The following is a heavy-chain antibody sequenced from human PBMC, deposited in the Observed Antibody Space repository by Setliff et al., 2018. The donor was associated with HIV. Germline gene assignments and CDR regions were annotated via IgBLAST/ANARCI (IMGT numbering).Heavy chain of an antibody. J-gene: IGHJ4*02. Sequence: PSETLSLTCSVSGGSVNSYHWSWIRQPPGKGLEWIGYIYKSGTTNYSPSLKSRVTISAGPSKNQFSLKLTSVTAADAAVYYCGRLSETAMASFESWGQGILVTVS. V-gene: IGHV4-59*08. CDR1: GGSVNSYH. D-gene: IGHD2-21*02. CDR3: GRLSETAMASFES. CDR2: IYKSGTT.